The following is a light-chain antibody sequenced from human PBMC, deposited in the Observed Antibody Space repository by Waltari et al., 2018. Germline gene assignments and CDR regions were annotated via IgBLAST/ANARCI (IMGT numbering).Light chain of an antibody. J-gene: IGKJ2*01. CDR1: QYIDF. V-gene: IGKV3-20*01. CDR2: SAS. CDR3: QYYGDSPNT. Sequence: EIVLTQSPGTLSLSPGDTATLSCRATQYIDFLAWYQQKPGQPPRLLIFSASTRATGIPDRFSRRGFGTDFTLTISRLEPEDFAVYYCQYYGDSPNTFGQGTKL.